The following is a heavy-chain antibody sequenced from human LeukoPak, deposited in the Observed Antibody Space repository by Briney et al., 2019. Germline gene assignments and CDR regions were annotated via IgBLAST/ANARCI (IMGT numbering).Heavy chain of an antibody. CDR2: INPTSGAT. V-gene: IGHV1-2*02. J-gene: IGHJ4*02. CDR1: GYTFTVYY. Sequence: ASVKVSCKPSGYTFTVYYIHWVRQAPRQGLEWMGWINPTSGATNYAQKFQGRATMTRDTSISTAYMELSSLRSEDTAVYYCARVRYGSGSYPGFDYWGQGALVTVSS. D-gene: IGHD3-10*01. CDR3: ARVRYGSGSYPGFDY.